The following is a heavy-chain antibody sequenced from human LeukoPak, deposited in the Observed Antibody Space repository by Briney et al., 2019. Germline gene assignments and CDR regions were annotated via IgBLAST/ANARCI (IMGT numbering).Heavy chain of an antibody. CDR1: GFTFSSYS. CDR2: ISSSSSTI. V-gene: IGHV3-48*01. CDR3: AREAGYFDWLLSSQFDAFDI. D-gene: IGHD3-9*01. J-gene: IGHJ3*02. Sequence: PGRSLRLSCAASGFTFSSYSMNWVRQAPGTGLEWVSYISSSSSTIYYADSVKGRFTISRDNAKNSLYLQMNSLRAEDTAVYYCAREAGYFDWLLSSQFDAFDIWGQGTMVTVSS.